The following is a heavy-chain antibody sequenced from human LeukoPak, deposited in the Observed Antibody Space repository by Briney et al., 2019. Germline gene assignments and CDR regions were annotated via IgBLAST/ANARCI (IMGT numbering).Heavy chain of an antibody. CDR1: GFTFSSYA. V-gene: IGHV3-30*04. J-gene: IGHJ6*02. CDR3: ARDLYDILTGRYYYYYGMDV. D-gene: IGHD3-9*01. Sequence: PGGSLRLSCAASGFTFSSYAMHWVRQAPGKGLEWVAVISYDGSNKYYADSVKGRFTISRDNSKNTLYLQMNSLRAEDTAVYYCARDLYDILTGRYYYYYGMDVWGQGTTVTVSS. CDR2: ISYDGSNK.